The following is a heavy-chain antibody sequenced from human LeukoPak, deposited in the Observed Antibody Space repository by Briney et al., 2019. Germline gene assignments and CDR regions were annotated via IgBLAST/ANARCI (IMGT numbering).Heavy chain of an antibody. CDR1: GGSISSSHFY. CDR2: VYDSGSA. CDR3: ARQGRGCSSRSCYSD. D-gene: IGHD2-2*01. J-gene: IGHJ4*02. Sequence: PSETLSLTCTVSGGSISSSHFYWGWIRQTPGKGLEWIGSVYDSGSAYHNPSITSRVTISVDVSKNQFSLNLRSVTAADTAVYYCARQGRGCSSRSCYSDWGQGTLVTVSS. V-gene: IGHV4-39*01.